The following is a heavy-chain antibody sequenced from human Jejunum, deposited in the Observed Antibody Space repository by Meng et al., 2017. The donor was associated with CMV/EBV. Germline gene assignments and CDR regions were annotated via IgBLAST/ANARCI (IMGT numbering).Heavy chain of an antibody. Sequence: GFTFSDNYMSWIRQAPGKGLEWISYITNSGSSYADSVKARFTISRDNAKNSVFLQMDSLRAEDTAVYYCARGPRYDYWEGHYYFQNWGQGILVTVSS. CDR1: GFTFSDNY. D-gene: IGHD3/OR15-3a*01. CDR2: ITNSGSS. CDR3: ARGPRYDYWEGHYYFQN. V-gene: IGHV3-11*04. J-gene: IGHJ4*02.